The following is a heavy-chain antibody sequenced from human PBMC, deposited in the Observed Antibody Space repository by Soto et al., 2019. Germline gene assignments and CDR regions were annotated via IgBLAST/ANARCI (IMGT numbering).Heavy chain of an antibody. CDR1: GGTFSSYA. CDR3: ARDRPRITVQIDDRPDAFDI. V-gene: IGHV1-69*13. CDR2: IIPIFGTA. Sequence: GASVKVSCKASGGTFSSYAISWVRQAPGQGLEWMGGIIPIFGTANYAQKFQGRVTITADESTSTAYMELSSLRSEDTAVYYCARDRPRITVQIDDRPDAFDIWGQGTMVTVSS. J-gene: IGHJ3*02. D-gene: IGHD3-10*01.